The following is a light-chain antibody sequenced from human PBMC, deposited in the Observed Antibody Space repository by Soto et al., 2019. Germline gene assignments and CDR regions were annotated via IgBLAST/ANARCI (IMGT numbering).Light chain of an antibody. Sequence: QSALTQPASVSGSPGQSITISCTGTSSDIGTYNLVSWYQQHPGKAPKLMIYEVNKRPSGVSDRFSGSKSGNTASLTISGLQAEDGADYYCCSYAGSSTLYVFGTGTKLTVL. CDR3: CSYAGSSTLYV. CDR2: EVN. CDR1: SSDIGTYNL. J-gene: IGLJ1*01. V-gene: IGLV2-23*02.